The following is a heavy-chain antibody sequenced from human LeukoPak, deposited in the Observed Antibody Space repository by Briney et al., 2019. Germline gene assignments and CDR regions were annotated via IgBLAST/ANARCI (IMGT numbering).Heavy chain of an antibody. V-gene: IGHV4-59*01. Sequence: GSLRLSCAASGFPFSSYWMSWIRQPPGKGLEWIGYIYYSGSTNYNPSLKSRVTISVDTSKNQFSLKLSSVTAADTAVYYCARDLGSSWPRIYFDYWGQGTLVTVSS. D-gene: IGHD6-13*01. CDR1: GFPFSSYW. CDR3: ARDLGSSWPRIYFDY. CDR2: IYYSGST. J-gene: IGHJ4*02.